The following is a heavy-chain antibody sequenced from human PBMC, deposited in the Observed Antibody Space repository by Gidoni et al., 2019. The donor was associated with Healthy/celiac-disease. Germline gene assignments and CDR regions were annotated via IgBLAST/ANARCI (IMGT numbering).Heavy chain of an antibody. V-gene: IGHV4-34*01. CDR1: GGSFSGYY. Sequence: VQLQQWGAGLWKPSETLSLTCAVYGGSFSGYYWSWIRQAPGKGLEWIGESNHSGSTNYNPSLKSRVTISVDTSKNQFSLKLTSVTAADTAVYYCARGSGYYVYYFDYWGQGTLVTVSS. D-gene: IGHD3-22*01. CDR2: SNHSGST. CDR3: ARGSGYYVYYFDY. J-gene: IGHJ4*02.